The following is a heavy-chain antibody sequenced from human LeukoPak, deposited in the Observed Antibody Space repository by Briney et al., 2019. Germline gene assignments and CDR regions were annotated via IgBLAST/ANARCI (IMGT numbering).Heavy chain of an antibody. J-gene: IGHJ4*02. CDR3: ARHPLGASRGASPDY. Sequence: PGESLKISCKGSGYSFTSYWIGWVRQMPGKGLEWMGIIYPGDSDTRYSPSFQGQVTISADKSISTAYLQWSSLKASDTAMYYCARHPLGASRGASPDYWGQGTLVTVSS. CDR1: GYSFTSYW. V-gene: IGHV5-51*01. CDR2: IYPGDSDT. D-gene: IGHD1-26*01.